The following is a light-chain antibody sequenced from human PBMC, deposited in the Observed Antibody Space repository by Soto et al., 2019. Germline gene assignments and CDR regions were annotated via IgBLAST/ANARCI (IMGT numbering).Light chain of an antibody. CDR1: QGISTF. J-gene: IGKJ5*01. V-gene: IGKV1-9*01. CDR2: AAS. CDR3: QQLHSYPCS. Sequence: RASQGISTFLAWYQQKAGNAPKPLIYAASTLQSGVSSRFSGSGSGTDFTLTISSLQPEDSAIYYCQQLHSYPCSFGHGTRLDI.